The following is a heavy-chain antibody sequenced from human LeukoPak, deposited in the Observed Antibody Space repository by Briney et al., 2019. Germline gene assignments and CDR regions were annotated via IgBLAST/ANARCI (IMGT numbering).Heavy chain of an antibody. CDR1: GYRFTNYW. CDR2: IYPGGSDI. Sequence: GESLKISCQGSGYRFTNYWTGWVRQMPGKGLEWMGIIYPGGSDIRYSPSFQGQVTISADKSISTAYLQWSSLEASDTAMYYCARLPQGYCTSDTCYDDPYYFDYWGQGTLVTVSS. CDR3: ARLPQGYCTSDTCYDDPYYFDY. D-gene: IGHD2-8*01. J-gene: IGHJ4*02. V-gene: IGHV5-51*01.